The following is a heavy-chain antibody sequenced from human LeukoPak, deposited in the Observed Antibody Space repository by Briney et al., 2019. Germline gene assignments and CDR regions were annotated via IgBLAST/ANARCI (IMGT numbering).Heavy chain of an antibody. CDR2: INSDGITT. V-gene: IGHV3-74*01. Sequence: GSLRLSCAASGFTFSSYWMHWVRQAPGKGLVWVSRINSDGITTSYADSVKGRFTISRDNAKNTLYLQMNSLRAEDTAVYYCARDMVAGGPDYWGQGTPVTVSS. D-gene: IGHD6-19*01. CDR1: GFTFSSYW. J-gene: IGHJ4*02. CDR3: ARDMVAGGPDY.